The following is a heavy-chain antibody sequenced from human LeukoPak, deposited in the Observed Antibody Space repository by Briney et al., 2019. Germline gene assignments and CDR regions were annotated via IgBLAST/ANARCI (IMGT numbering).Heavy chain of an antibody. CDR2: ISAYNGNT. D-gene: IGHD3-22*01. CDR3: ARDSGWDSSGYYIRDY. V-gene: IGHV1-18*01. J-gene: IGHJ4*02. CDR1: GYTFTSYG. Sequence: ASVKVSCKASGYTFTSYGISWVRQAPGQGLEWMGWISAYNGNTNYAQKLQGRVTMTTDTSTSTAYMELRSLRSDDTAVYYCARDSGWDSSGYYIRDYWGQGTLVTVSS.